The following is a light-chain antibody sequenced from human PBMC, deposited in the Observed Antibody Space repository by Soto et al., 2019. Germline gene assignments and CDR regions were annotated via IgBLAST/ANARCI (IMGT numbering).Light chain of an antibody. CDR2: GAS. CDR3: QQSYSTLRT. CDR1: ENVRTF. V-gene: IGKV3-11*01. Sequence: EVVLTQSPSTLSLSPGERATLSCRASENVRTFVDWYQQKPGQAPRLLIYGASNRATGIPARFSGSGSGTDFTLTISSLQPEDFATYYCQQSYSTLRTFGGGTKVDIK. J-gene: IGKJ4*01.